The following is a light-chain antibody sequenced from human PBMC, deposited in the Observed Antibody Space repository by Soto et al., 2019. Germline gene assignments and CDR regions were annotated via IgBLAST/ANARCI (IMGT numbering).Light chain of an antibody. CDR2: GAS. Sequence: EIVLTHSPGTLSLSPGERATLSCRASQSVSSSYLAWYQQKPGQAPRLLIYGASSRATGIPDRFSGSGSGTDFTLTISRLEPEDFAVYYCQHYGSSLFTFGPGTVVDIK. CDR1: QSVSSSY. J-gene: IGKJ3*01. CDR3: QHYGSSLFT. V-gene: IGKV3-20*01.